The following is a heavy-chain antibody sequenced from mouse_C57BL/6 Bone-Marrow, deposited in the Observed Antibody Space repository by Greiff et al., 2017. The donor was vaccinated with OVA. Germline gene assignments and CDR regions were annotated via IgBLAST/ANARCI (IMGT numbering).Heavy chain of an antibody. V-gene: IGHV5-9*01. CDR3: ARHRNDGYYGGWYFDV. Sequence: EVKLMESGGGLVKPGGSLKLSCAASGFTFSSYTMSWVRQTPEKRLEWVATISGGGGNTYYPDSVKGRFTISRDNAKITLYLQMSSLRSEDTALYYCARHRNDGYYGGWYFDVWGTGTTVTVSS. D-gene: IGHD2-3*01. CDR2: ISGGGGNT. CDR1: GFTFSSYT. J-gene: IGHJ1*03.